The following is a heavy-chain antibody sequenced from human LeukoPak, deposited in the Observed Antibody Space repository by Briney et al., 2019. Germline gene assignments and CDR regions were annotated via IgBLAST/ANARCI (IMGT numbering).Heavy chain of an antibody. J-gene: IGHJ6*03. V-gene: IGHV3-23*01. D-gene: IGHD3-3*01. CDR1: GFTFSSYA. CDR2: ISGSGGST. Sequence: GGSLRLSCAASGFTFSSYAMSWVRQAPGKGLEWVSAISGSGGSTYYADSVKGRFAISRDNSKNTLYLQMNSLRAEDTAVYYCARDRASYDFWSGYNYMDVWGKGTTVTVSS. CDR3: ARDRASYDFWSGYNYMDV.